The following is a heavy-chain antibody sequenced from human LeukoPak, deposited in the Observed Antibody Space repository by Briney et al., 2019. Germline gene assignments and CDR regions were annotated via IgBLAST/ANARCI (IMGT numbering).Heavy chain of an antibody. CDR2: INHSGST. J-gene: IGHJ4*02. CDR1: GGSFSGYY. D-gene: IGHD3-22*01. Sequence: SETLSLTCAVYGGSFSGYYWSWIRQPPGKGLEWIGEINHSGSTNYSPSLKSRVTISVDTSKNQFSLKLSSVTAADTAVYYCALTANDSSGYYRRSFDYWGQGTLVTVSS. CDR3: ALTANDSSGYYRRSFDY. V-gene: IGHV4-34*01.